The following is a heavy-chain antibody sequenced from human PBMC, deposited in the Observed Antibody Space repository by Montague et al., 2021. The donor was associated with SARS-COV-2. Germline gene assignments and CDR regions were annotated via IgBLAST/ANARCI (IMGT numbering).Heavy chain of an antibody. CDR2: ITNDGSNI. V-gene: IGHV3-33*05. D-gene: IGHD3-22*01. CDR3: ARGGSGYYDSSGDFDY. CDR1: GFTFSSYG. J-gene: IGHJ4*02. Sequence: SLRLSCAASGFTFSSYGMNWVRQAPGKGLEWVAVITNDGSNIYYADSVKGRFTISRDNSKNTLYLQMNSLRAEDTAVYYCARGGSGYYDSSGDFDYWGQGTLVAVSS.